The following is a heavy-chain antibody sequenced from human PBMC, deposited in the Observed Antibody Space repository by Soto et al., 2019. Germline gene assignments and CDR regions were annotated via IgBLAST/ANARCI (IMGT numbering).Heavy chain of an antibody. CDR2: IFYSGST. Sequence: SETLSLTCTVSGGSVSRGSHYWSWTRQPPGKGLEWIGYIFYSGSTNYNPSLKSRLTISVDTSKNQFPLKLSSVTAADTAVYYCARYTYTYDGGVSPDCYCYGMDVWGQGTTVTVSS. V-gene: IGHV4-61*01. D-gene: IGHD2-21*02. J-gene: IGHJ6*02. CDR3: ARYTYTYDGGVSPDCYCYGMDV. CDR1: GGSVSRGSHY.